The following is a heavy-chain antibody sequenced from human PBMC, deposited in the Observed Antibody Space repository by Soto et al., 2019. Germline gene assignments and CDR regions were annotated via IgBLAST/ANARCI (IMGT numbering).Heavy chain of an antibody. CDR2: ISGYNGDT. CDR1: GYTFSRYG. D-gene: IGHD2-8*01. J-gene: IGHJ6*02. CDR3: AKNGQPPYYYYGLDV. Sequence: QGPLVQSGGEVKKSGASVKVSCKASGYTFSRYGISWVRQAPGQGLEWMGWISGYNGDTNYAQKFQGRVTMTIDTSTTTAYMELRSLPSDDTAVYYCAKNGQPPYYYYGLDVWGQGTTVTVSS. V-gene: IGHV1-18*01.